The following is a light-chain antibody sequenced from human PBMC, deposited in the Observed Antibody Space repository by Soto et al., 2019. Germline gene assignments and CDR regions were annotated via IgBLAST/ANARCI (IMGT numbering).Light chain of an antibody. V-gene: IGKV3D-15*01. Sequence: EIVMTQSPATLSVSPGERVTLSCRASQSVSSNLAWYQQRLGQPPRLLIYGASTRATGIPARFSGSGSGTEFTLTISSLQSEDFAVYYCQQYNNWPPLTFGGGTKVEIK. J-gene: IGKJ4*01. CDR2: GAS. CDR1: QSVSSN. CDR3: QQYNNWPPLT.